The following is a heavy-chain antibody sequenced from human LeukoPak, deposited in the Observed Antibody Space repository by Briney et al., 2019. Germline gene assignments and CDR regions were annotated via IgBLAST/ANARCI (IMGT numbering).Heavy chain of an antibody. CDR1: GYTFTGYY. CDR3: ARGRIAVAGTSGYYYYYMDV. D-gene: IGHD6-19*01. V-gene: IGHV1-2*02. J-gene: IGHJ6*03. Sequence: SVKVSCKASGYTFTGYYMHWVRQAPGQGLEWMGWINPNSGGTDYAQKFQGRVTMTRNTSISTAYMELSSLRSEDTAVYYCARGRIAVAGTSGYYYYYMDVWGKGTTVAISS. CDR2: INPNSGGT.